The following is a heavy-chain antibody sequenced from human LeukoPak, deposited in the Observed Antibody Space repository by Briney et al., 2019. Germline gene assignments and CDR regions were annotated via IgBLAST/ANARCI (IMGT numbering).Heavy chain of an antibody. Sequence: GGSLRLSCAASGFTVSSNYMSWVRQAPGKGLEWASLIYSGGSTYYADSVKGRFTISRDNSKNTLYLQMNSLRAEDTAVYYCASGLRAVWIQLSGPDYWGQGTLVTVSS. CDR2: IYSGGST. V-gene: IGHV3-53*01. D-gene: IGHD5-18*01. J-gene: IGHJ4*02. CDR1: GFTVSSNY. CDR3: ASGLRAVWIQLSGPDY.